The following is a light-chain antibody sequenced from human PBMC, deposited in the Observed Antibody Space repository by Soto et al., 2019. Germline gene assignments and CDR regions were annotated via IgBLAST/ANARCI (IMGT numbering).Light chain of an antibody. V-gene: IGLV2-14*01. CDR3: SSYTRSSTEV. Sequence: QSALTQPASVSGSPGQSITISCTGTSSDVGGYNDVSWYQQHPGKAPKLMIYEVSNRPSGVSNRFSGSKSGNTASLTISGLQDEDEADYYCSSYTRSSTEVFGTGTKLTVL. CDR1: SSDVGGYND. J-gene: IGLJ1*01. CDR2: EVS.